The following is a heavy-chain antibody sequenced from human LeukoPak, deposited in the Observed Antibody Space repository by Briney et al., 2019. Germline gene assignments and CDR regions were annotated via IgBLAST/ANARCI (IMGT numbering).Heavy chain of an antibody. CDR2: IKQDGSEK. CDR1: GFTFSSYW. V-gene: IGHV3-7*01. CDR3: ASNPYSYGYAGCCAFDI. D-gene: IGHD5-18*01. Sequence: GGSLRLSCAASGFTFSSYWMSWVRQAPGKGLEWVANIKQDGSEKYYVDSVKGRFTISRDNAKNSLYLQMNSLRAEDAAVYYCASNPYSYGYAGCCAFDIWGQGTMVTVSS. J-gene: IGHJ3*02.